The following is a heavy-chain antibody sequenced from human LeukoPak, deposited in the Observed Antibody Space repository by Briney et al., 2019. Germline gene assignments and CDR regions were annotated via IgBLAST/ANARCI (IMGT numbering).Heavy chain of an antibody. CDR2: ISGSGGST. CDR1: GFTFSSYG. V-gene: IGHV3-23*01. Sequence: GGSLRLSCAASGFTFSSYGMSWVRQAPGKGLEWVSAISGSGGSTYYADSVKGRFTISRDNSKNTLYLQMNSLRAEDTAVYYCAKFHIVVVNGYFDYWGQGTLVTVSS. J-gene: IGHJ4*02. D-gene: IGHD2-21*01. CDR3: AKFHIVVVNGYFDY.